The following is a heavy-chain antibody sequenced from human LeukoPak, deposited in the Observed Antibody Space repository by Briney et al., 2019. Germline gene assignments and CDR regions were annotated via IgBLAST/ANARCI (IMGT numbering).Heavy chain of an antibody. CDR2: IIPILGIA. CDR3: ARVISAGTAMVY. Sequence: GASVKVSCKASGGTFSSYAISWVRQAPGQGLEWMGRIIPILGIANYAQKFQGRVTITADKSTSTAYMELSSLRSEDTAVYYCARVISAGTAMVYWGQGTLVTVSS. J-gene: IGHJ4*02. D-gene: IGHD5-18*01. CDR1: GGTFSSYA. V-gene: IGHV1-69*04.